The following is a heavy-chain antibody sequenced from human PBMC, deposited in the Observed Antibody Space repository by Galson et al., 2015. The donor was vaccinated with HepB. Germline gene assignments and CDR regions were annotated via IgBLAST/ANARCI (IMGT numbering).Heavy chain of an antibody. D-gene: IGHD3-10*01. J-gene: IGHJ6*03. V-gene: IGHV3-53*01. CDR2: ILAGGST. Sequence: SLRLSCAASGFTVSSSYVIWVRQAPGKGLEWVSLILAGGSTYYADSVNGRFTTSRDNAKNTLSLQMNSLRAEDTAVYYCARLVWLGRYMDVWGKGTTVTVSS. CDR1: GFTVSSSY. CDR3: ARLVWLGRYMDV.